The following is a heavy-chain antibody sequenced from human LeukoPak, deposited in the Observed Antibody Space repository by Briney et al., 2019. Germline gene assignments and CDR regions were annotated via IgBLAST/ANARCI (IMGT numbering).Heavy chain of an antibody. CDR2: IIPIFGTA. J-gene: IGHJ4*02. D-gene: IGHD6-13*01. CDR1: GGTFSSYA. CDR3: ARGPLGIAAAGTFDY. Sequence: SVKVSCKASGGTFSSYAISWVRQAPGQGLEWMGGIIPIFGTANYAQKFQGRVTITTDESTSTAYIELSSLRSEDTAVYYCARGPLGIAAAGTFDYWGQGTLVTVSS. V-gene: IGHV1-69*05.